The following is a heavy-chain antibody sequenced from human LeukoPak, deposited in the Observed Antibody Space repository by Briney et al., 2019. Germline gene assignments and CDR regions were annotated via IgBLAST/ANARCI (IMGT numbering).Heavy chain of an antibody. Sequence: PSGTLSLTCAVYGGSFSGYYWSWIRQPPGKGLEWIGEINHSGSTNYNPSLKSRVTISVDTSKNQFSLKLSSVTAADTAVYYCARGGNSGLTYWGQGTLVIVSS. CDR1: GGSFSGYY. CDR2: INHSGST. V-gene: IGHV4-34*01. CDR3: ARGGNSGLTY. D-gene: IGHD5-12*01. J-gene: IGHJ4*02.